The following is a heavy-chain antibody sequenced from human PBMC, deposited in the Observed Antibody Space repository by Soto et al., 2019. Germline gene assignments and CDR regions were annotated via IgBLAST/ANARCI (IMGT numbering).Heavy chain of an antibody. CDR1: GFTFSSYA. D-gene: IGHD2-2*01. V-gene: IGHV3-23*01. CDR3: AKHDSTSSYYYYGMDV. CDR2: ISGSGGST. J-gene: IGHJ6*02. Sequence: GGSLRLSCAASGFTFSSYAMSWVRQAPGKGLEWVSAISGSGGSTYYADSVKGRFTISRDNSKNTLYLQMNSLRAEDTAVYYCAKHDSTSSYYYYGMDVWGQGTTVTVYS.